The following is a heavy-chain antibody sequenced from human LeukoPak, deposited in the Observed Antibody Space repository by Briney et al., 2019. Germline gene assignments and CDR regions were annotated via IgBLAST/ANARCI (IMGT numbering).Heavy chain of an antibody. V-gene: IGHV1-8*01. J-gene: IGHJ5*02. CDR1: GYTFTSYD. CDR3: ARRDIVVVPAFDP. CDR2: MNPNSGNT. Sequence: ASVKVSCKASGYTFTSYDINWVRQATGQGLEWMGWMNPNSGNTGYAQKFQGRVTMTRNTSISTAYMELSSLRSEDTAVYYCARRDIVVVPAFDPWGQGTLVTVSS. D-gene: IGHD2-2*01.